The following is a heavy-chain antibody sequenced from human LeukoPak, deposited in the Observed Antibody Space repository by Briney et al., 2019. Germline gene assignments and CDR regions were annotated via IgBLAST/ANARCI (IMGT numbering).Heavy chain of an antibody. D-gene: IGHD3-10*01. CDR3: ARDRLLAPSNVLLWFGESNYYYYGMDV. CDR2: IYTSGST. V-gene: IGHV4-61*02. CDR1: GGSISSGSYY. Sequence: SQTLSLTCTVSGGSISSGSYYWSWIRQPAGKGLEWIGRIYTSGSTNYNPSLKSRVTMSVDTSKNQFSLKLSSVTAADTAVYYCARDRLLAPSNVLLWFGESNYYYYGMDVWGQGTTVTVSS. J-gene: IGHJ6*02.